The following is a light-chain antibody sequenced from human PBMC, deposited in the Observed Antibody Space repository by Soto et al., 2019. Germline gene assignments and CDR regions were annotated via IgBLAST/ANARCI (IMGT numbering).Light chain of an antibody. Sequence: QSALTQPPSASGSPGQSVTISCAGTSRDVGNYNYVSWYQQHPGKAPKLIIYEATKRPSGVPDRFSASKSGNAASLTVSGLQPEDEADYYCCLYGVGNIADVFGTGTKLTVL. CDR1: SRDVGNYNY. J-gene: IGLJ1*01. CDR2: EAT. V-gene: IGLV2-8*01. CDR3: CLYGVGNIADV.